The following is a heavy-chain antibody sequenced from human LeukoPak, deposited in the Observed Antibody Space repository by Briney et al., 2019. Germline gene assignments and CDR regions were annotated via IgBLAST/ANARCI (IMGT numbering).Heavy chain of an antibody. CDR2: IYYSGST. CDR3: ARDSRYNEYYYYGMDV. V-gene: IGHV4-59*11. Sequence: SETLSLTCTVSGGSISSHYWSWIRQPPGKGLEWIGYIYYSGSTNYNPSLKSRVTISVDKSKSQFSLNLSSVTAADTAVYCCARDSRYNEYYYYGMDVWGQGTTVTVS. CDR1: GGSISSHY. J-gene: IGHJ6*02. D-gene: IGHD2/OR15-2a*01.